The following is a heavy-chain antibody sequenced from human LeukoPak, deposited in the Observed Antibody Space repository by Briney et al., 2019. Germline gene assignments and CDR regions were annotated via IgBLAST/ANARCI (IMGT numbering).Heavy chain of an antibody. J-gene: IGHJ4*02. CDR1: GFTFTSSA. CDR3: ARGERTTGSIDY. Sequence: GASVKVSCKASGFTFTSSAVQWVRQARGQRLEWIGWIVVGSGNTNYAQKFQERVTITRDMSTSTAYMELSSLRSEDTAVYYCARGERTTGSIDYWGQGTLVTVSS. D-gene: IGHD1-1*01. CDR2: IVVGSGNT. V-gene: IGHV1-58*01.